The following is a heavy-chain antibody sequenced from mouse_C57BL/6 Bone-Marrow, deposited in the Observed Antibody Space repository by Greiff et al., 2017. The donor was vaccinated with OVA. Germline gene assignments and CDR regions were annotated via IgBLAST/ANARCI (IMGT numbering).Heavy chain of an antibody. CDR2: IDPSDSYT. CDR3: ARDPKANAMDY. CDR1: GYTFTSYW. V-gene: IGHV1-59*01. Sequence: QVQLQQPGAELVRPGTSVKLSCKASGYTFTSYWMHWVKQRPGQGLEWIGVIDPSDSYTNYNQKFKGKATLTVDTSSSTAYMQLSSLTSEDSAVYYCARDPKANAMDYWGQGTSVTVSA. J-gene: IGHJ4*01.